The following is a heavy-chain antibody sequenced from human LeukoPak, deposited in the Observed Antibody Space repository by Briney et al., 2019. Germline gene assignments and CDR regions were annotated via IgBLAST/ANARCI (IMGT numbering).Heavy chain of an antibody. CDR1: GFTFDDYG. CDR3: ARDLSSSWSMLGY. Sequence: GGSLRLSCADSGFTFDDYGMRGVRQAPGRGLEWVSGINWDGGATHYADSVKGRFTISRDNDKNSLYLQMNSLTTDDTAVYYCARDLSSSWSMLGYWGQGTLVTIPS. V-gene: IGHV3-20*04. CDR2: INWDGGAT. D-gene: IGHD6-19*01. J-gene: IGHJ4*02.